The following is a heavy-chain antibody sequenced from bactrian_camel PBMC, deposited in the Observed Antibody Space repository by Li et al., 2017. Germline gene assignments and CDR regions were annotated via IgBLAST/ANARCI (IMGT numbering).Heavy chain of an antibody. Sequence: QVQLVESGGGPVQAGGSLRLSCAVTGNIRQSQCVAWFRHGPGKEREGVATLHRTGHGGNPEYYADSVKGRFTISGDNAKNTAYLQLNSQKTEDMAMYYCATVKGYGLTAFVGYWGQGTQVTVS. CDR2: LHRTGHGGNPE. D-gene: IGHD5*01. J-gene: IGHJ6*01. CDR3: ATVKGYGLTAFVGY. V-gene: IGHV3S1*01. CDR1: GNIRQSQC.